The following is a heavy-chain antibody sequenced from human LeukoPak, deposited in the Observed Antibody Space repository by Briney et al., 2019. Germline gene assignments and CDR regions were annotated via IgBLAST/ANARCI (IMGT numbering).Heavy chain of an antibody. J-gene: IGHJ4*02. D-gene: IGHD2-2*01. CDR3: AKASCSSSSCYADY. Sequence: SETLSLTCAVYGGSFSGYYWSWIRQPPGKGLEWIGEINHSGSTNFNPSLKSRVTISVDTSKNQFSLKLSSVTAADTAVYYCAKASCSSSSCYADYWGQGNLVTVSS. CDR1: GGSFSGYY. CDR2: INHSGST. V-gene: IGHV4-34*01.